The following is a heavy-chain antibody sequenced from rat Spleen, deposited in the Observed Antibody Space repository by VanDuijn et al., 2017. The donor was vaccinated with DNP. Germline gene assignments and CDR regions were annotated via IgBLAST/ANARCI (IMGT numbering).Heavy chain of an antibody. CDR3: EKGPNFGGYSDFFDY. CDR2: INKDSSTI. J-gene: IGHJ2*01. Sequence: EVKLVESGGGLVEPGRSLKLSCAASGFNFNDCWMGWVRQAPGKGLEWIGEINKDSSTIVYSPSLRDKFTISRDNAQNILYLQMNKLGSEDTALYYCEKGPNFGGYSDFFDYWGQGVMVTVSS. D-gene: IGHD1-11*01. V-gene: IGHV4-2*01. CDR1: GFNFNDCW.